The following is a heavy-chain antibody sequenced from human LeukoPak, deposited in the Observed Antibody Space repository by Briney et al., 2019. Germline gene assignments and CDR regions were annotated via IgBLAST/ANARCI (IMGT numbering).Heavy chain of an antibody. J-gene: IGHJ6*02. CDR3: ARGYCSSTSCYTDV. CDR2: INAGNGNI. D-gene: IGHD2-2*02. V-gene: IGHV1-3*01. Sequence: ASVKVSCKASGHTSTTYAIHWVRQAPGQGLEWMGWINAGNGNIKYSQKFQGRVTITGDTSASTAYMELSSLRSEDTAAYYCARGYCSSTSCYTDVWGQGTTVTISS. CDR1: GHTSTTYA.